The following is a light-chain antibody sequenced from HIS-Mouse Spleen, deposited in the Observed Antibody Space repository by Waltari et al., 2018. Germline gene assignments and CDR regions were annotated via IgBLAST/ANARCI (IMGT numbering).Light chain of an antibody. CDR3: MIWHSSAWV. J-gene: IGLJ3*02. Sequence: QAVLTQPSSLPASPGASARLTCTLRSAINVGPYRIFWYQQKPGSPPQYLLCYKSDSDKQPGSGVPSRFSGSKDASANAGILLIAGLQSEDEADYYCMIWHSSAWVFGGGTKLTVL. V-gene: IGLV5-45*02. CDR2: YKSDSDK. CDR1: SAINVGPYR.